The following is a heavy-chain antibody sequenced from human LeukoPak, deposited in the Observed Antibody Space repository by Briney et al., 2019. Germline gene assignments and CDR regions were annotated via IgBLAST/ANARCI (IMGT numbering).Heavy chain of an antibody. V-gene: IGHV3-74*01. D-gene: IGHD2-21*02. Sequence: GGSLRLSCAASGFTFSSYWMHWVRQAPGKGLVWVSRINSDGSSTSYADSVKGRFTISRDNAKNTLYLQMNSLGAEDTAVYYCARAFEAYCGGDCVARAFDIWGQGTMVTVSS. J-gene: IGHJ3*02. CDR3: ARAFEAYCGGDCVARAFDI. CDR2: INSDGSST. CDR1: GFTFSSYW.